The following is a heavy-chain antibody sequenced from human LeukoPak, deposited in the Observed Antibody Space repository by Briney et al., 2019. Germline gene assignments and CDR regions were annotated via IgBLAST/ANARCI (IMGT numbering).Heavy chain of an antibody. V-gene: IGHV1-3*01. CDR2: INAGNGNT. Sequence: ASVKVSCKASGYTFTSCAMHWVRQAPGQRLEWMGWINAGNGNTKYSQKFQGRVTITRDTSASTAYMELSSLRSEDTAVYYCARVHSSGWYYFDYWGQGTPVTVSS. D-gene: IGHD6-19*01. CDR1: GYTFTSCA. CDR3: ARVHSSGWYYFDY. J-gene: IGHJ4*02.